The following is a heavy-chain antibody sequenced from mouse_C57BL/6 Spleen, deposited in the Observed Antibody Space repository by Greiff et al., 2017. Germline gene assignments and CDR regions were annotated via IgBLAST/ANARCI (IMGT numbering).Heavy chain of an antibody. J-gene: IGHJ3*01. CDR1: GFTFSSYA. V-gene: IGHV5-4*01. CDR2: ISDGGSYT. CDR3: GAPFG. Sequence: EVQLVESGGGLVKPGGSLKLSCAASGFTFSSYAMSWVRQTPEKRLEWVATISDGGSYTYYPDNVKGRFTISRDNAKNNLYLQMSHLKSEDTAMYYCGAPFGWGQGTLVTVSA.